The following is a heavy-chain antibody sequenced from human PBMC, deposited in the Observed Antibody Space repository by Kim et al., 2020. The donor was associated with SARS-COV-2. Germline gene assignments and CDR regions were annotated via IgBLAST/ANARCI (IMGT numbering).Heavy chain of an antibody. V-gene: IGHV3-13*01. D-gene: IGHD5-18*01. Sequence: PGSVKGRFTISRENAKNSLYLQMNSLGAGDTAVYYCAREPRYSYPYGMDVWGQGTTVTVSS. CDR3: AREPRYSYPYGMDV. J-gene: IGHJ6*02.